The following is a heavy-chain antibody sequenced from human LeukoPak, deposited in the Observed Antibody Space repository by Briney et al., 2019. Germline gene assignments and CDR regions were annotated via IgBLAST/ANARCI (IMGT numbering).Heavy chain of an antibody. CDR3: ARDGSGWYYHY. CDR1: GYSLSSGYY. Sequence: SETLSLTCTVSGYSLSSGYYWGWIRQPPGKGLEWIGSIYHSGSTYYNPSLKSRVTISVDTSKNQFSLKLSSVTAADTAVYYCARDGSGWYYHYWGQGTLVTVSS. J-gene: IGHJ4*02. CDR2: IYHSGST. V-gene: IGHV4-38-2*02. D-gene: IGHD6-19*01.